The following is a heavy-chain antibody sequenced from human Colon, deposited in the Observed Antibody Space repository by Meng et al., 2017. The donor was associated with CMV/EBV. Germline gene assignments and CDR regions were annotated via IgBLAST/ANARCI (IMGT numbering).Heavy chain of an antibody. CDR2: INHDGTYI. V-gene: IGHV3-74*01. Sequence: GESLKISCAASGFAFSGYWMHWARQAPGKGLVWVSRINHDGTYIIYADSVKGRFTVSRDNAKNTLYLQMNTLRAEDTAVYYCARENGPDASRGNRFDPWGQGTLVTVSS. CDR1: GFAFSGYW. J-gene: IGHJ5*02. D-gene: IGHD1-14*01. CDR3: ARENGPDASRGNRFDP.